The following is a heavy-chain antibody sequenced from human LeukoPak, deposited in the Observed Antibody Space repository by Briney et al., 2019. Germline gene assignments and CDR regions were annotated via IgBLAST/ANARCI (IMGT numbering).Heavy chain of an antibody. CDR3: ATGSGYSYGSPLNYYHYMDV. D-gene: IGHD5-18*01. V-gene: IGHV3-23*01. Sequence: GGSLRLSCAASGFTFSSYAMSWVRQAPGKGLEWVSAISGSGGSTYYADSVKGRFTISRDNSKNTLYLQMNSLRAEDTAVYYCATGSGYSYGSPLNYYHYMDVWGKGTTVTASS. CDR2: ISGSGGST. CDR1: GFTFSSYA. J-gene: IGHJ6*03.